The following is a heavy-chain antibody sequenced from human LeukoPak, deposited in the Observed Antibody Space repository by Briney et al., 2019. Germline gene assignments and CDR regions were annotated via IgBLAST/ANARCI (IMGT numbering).Heavy chain of an antibody. CDR1: GGSISSYY. J-gene: IGHJ4*02. D-gene: IGHD3-22*01. CDR2: IYYSGST. V-gene: IGHV4-59*08. Sequence: PSETLSLTCTVSGGSISSYYWSWIRQPPGKGLEWIGYIYYSGSTNYNPSLKSRVTISVDTSKNQFSLKLSSVTAADTAVYYCARCGGYYDSSGYWFDYWGQGTLVTVSS. CDR3: ARCGGYYDSSGYWFDY.